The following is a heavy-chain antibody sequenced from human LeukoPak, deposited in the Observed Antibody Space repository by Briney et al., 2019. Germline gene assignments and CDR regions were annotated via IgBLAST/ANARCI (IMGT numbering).Heavy chain of an antibody. CDR1: GGSFSGYY. Sequence: SETLSLTCAVYGGSFSGYYWNWIRQPPGKGLEWIGEVNHNGSTNYNPSLKSRVTISVDTSKNQFSLKLSSVTAADTAVYYCARHSRTYYDILTGPYGGSFDYWGQRTRVTVSS. J-gene: IGHJ4*02. D-gene: IGHD3-9*01. CDR2: VNHNGST. CDR3: ARHSRTYYDILTGPYGGSFDY. V-gene: IGHV4-34*01.